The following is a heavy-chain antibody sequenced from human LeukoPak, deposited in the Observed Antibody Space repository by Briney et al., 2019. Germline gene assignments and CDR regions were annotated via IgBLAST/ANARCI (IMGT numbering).Heavy chain of an antibody. CDR3: ARLISYPLSNFDY. D-gene: IGHD3-16*02. J-gene: IGHJ4*02. Sequence: GESLKTPLKGSGYRFTSYWIGWVRQMPGKGLEWMGIIYPGDSDTRYSPSFQGQVTISADKSISTAYLQRSSLKASDTAMYYCARLISYPLSNFDYWGQGTLVTVSS. V-gene: IGHV5-51*01. CDR1: GYRFTSYW. CDR2: IYPGDSDT.